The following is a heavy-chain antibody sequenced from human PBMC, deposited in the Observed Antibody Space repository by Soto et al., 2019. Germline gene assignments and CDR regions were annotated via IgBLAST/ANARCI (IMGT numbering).Heavy chain of an antibody. Sequence: QVQLVQSGAEVKKPGASVKVSCKASGYTFTSYGTSWVRQAPGQGLEWMGWISAYNGNTNYAQKLQGRVTMTTDTSTSTAYMELRSLRSDDTAVYYCAISSLGNDYNDAFDIWGQGTMVTVSS. V-gene: IGHV1-18*01. J-gene: IGHJ3*02. CDR2: ISAYNGNT. CDR1: GYTFTSYG. D-gene: IGHD4-4*01. CDR3: AISSLGNDYNDAFDI.